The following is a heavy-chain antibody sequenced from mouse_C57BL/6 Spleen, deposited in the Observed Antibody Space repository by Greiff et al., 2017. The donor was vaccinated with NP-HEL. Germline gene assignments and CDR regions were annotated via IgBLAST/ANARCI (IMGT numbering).Heavy chain of an antibody. CDR1: GFTFSDSG. Sequence: EVQLVESGGGLVKPGGSLKLSCAASGFTFSDSGMHWVRQAPEKGLEWVAYISSGSSTIYYAGTVKGRFTISRDNAKNTQFLQMTSLRSEATAMYDGATDGSKKSNDFDYWGQGTTLTVSS. J-gene: IGHJ2*01. D-gene: IGHD1-1*01. CDR2: ISSGSSTI. V-gene: IGHV5-17*01. CDR3: ATDGSKKSNDFDY.